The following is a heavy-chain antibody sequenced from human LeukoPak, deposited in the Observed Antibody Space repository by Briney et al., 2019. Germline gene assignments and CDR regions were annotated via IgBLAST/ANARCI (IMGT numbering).Heavy chain of an antibody. D-gene: IGHD1-14*01. V-gene: IGHV3-30*14. J-gene: IGHJ3*02. Sequence: GGSLRLSCVGSGFDFSSYTMNWVRQAPGKGLEWLTFILYNERNEFYADSVKGRFTVSRDNSKSALYLQMNSLRPEDTAVYYCVRAYLRTSDAFDIWGQGTMVTVSS. CDR2: ILYNERNE. CDR3: VRAYLRTSDAFDI. CDR1: GFDFSSYT.